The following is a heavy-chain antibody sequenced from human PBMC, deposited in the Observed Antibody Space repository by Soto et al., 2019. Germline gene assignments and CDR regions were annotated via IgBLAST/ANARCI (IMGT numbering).Heavy chain of an antibody. Sequence: QVQLVQSGAEVRKPGSSVKVSCKASGSTISSYVIAWVRQAPGQSLEWMGGIITVTGPANYAQKFQGRLTITADEATSTAYMELSSLRSEDTAVYYCAREYYGSGTYGYYGMDVWGQGTPVTVSS. J-gene: IGHJ6*02. CDR1: GSTISSYV. D-gene: IGHD3-10*01. V-gene: IGHV1-69*01. CDR3: AREYYGSGTYGYYGMDV. CDR2: IITVTGPA.